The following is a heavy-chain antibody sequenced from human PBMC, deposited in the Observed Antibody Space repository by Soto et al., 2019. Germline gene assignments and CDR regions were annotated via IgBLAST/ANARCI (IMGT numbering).Heavy chain of an antibody. V-gene: IGHV1-3*01. CDR3: AGRRYCSSTSCYRNYYYGMDV. D-gene: IGHD2-2*02. CDR1: GYTFTSYA. CDR2: INAGNGNT. J-gene: IGHJ6*02. Sequence: GASVKVSCKASGYTFTSYAMHWVRQAPGQRLEWMGWINAGNGNTKYSQKFQGRVTITRDTSASTAYMELSSLRSEDTAVYYCAGRRYCSSTSCYRNYYYGMDVWGQGTTVTVS.